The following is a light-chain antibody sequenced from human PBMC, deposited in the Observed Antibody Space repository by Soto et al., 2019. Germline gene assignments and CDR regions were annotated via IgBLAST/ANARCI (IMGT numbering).Light chain of an antibody. V-gene: IGKV1-39*01. Sequence: IQMTQSPSSLSASVGDRVTITCRASQTITRYLSWYQQKPGKAPNLLISAASTLQAGVPSRFSGSESGTEFTLTVSSLQPEEFATYYCQQTYSSPWTFGQGTKGEIK. J-gene: IGKJ1*01. CDR1: QTITRY. CDR3: QQTYSSPWT. CDR2: AAS.